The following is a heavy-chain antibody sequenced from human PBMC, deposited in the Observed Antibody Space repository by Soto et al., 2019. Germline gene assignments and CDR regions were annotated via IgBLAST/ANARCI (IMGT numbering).Heavy chain of an antibody. CDR1: GFTFSDYC. CDR2: ISSGGTFI. Sequence: DVQLVESGGGLVKPGGSLRLSCAASGFTFSDYCMNWVRQAPGKGLEWVASISSGGTFIYYADSVRGRFTISRDNAECSLYLQMNSLRAEYTAVYYCARTIIAFGEVIAPHWFDPWGQGTLVTVSS. D-gene: IGHD3-16*02. J-gene: IGHJ5*02. CDR3: ARTIIAFGEVIAPHWFDP. V-gene: IGHV3-21*01.